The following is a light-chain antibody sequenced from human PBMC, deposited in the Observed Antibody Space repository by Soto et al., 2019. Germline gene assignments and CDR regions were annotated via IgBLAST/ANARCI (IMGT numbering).Light chain of an antibody. CDR1: QSVSSN. CDR3: QHYNNWPPWT. J-gene: IGKJ1*01. V-gene: IGKV3-15*01. Sequence: EIVMTQSPATLSVSPGERATLSCRASQSVSSNLAWYQQKPGQPPRLLIYGASTRATGIQASFSGSGSGTEFTLTTTSLQSEDFALYYCQHYNNWPPWTFGQGTKVEIK. CDR2: GAS.